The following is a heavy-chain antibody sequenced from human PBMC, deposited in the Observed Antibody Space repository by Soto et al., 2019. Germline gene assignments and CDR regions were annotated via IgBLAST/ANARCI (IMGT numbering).Heavy chain of an antibody. V-gene: IGHV2-5*01. CDR3: AHSYSSSWYVAY. CDR2: IYWNDDK. J-gene: IGHJ4*02. CDR1: GFSLSTSGVG. Sequence: QITLKESGPTLVKPTQTLTLTCTFSGFSLSTSGVGVGWIRQPPGKAREWIALIYWNDDKRYSPSLKSRLTITKDTSKNQVVLTMTNMDPVDTATYYCAHSYSSSWYVAYWGQGTLVTVSS. D-gene: IGHD6-13*01.